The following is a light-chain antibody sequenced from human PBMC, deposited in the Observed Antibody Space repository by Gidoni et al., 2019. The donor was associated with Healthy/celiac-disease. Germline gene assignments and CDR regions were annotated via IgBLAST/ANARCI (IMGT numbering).Light chain of an antibody. Sequence: EIVLTQPPGTLSLSPGERATISCRARQSDSSSYLAWYQQKPGHAPRLLIDGASSRATGIPDRVSGSGSGTDFTLTSSRLEPEEFSVYYCQQYGSSPLTFXXXTKLEIK. CDR3: QQYGSSPLT. V-gene: IGKV3-20*01. CDR2: GAS. CDR1: QSDSSSY. J-gene: IGKJ2*01.